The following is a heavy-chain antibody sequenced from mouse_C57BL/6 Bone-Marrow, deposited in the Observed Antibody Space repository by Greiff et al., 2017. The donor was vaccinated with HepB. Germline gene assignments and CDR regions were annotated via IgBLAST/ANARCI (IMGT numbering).Heavy chain of an antibody. CDR2: INPNNGGT. V-gene: IGHV1-26*01. CDR3: ARCNWGDEDFDY. D-gene: IGHD3-3*01. Sequence: EVQLQQSGPELVKPGASVKISCKASGYTFTDYYMNWVKQSHGKSLEWIGDINPNNGGTSYNQKFKGKATLTVDKSSSTAYMELRSLTSEDSAVYYCARCNWGDEDFDYWGQGTTLTVSS. CDR1: GYTFTDYY. J-gene: IGHJ2*01.